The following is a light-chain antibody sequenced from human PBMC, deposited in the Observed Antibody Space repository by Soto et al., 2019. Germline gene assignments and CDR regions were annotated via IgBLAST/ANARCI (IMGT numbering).Light chain of an antibody. CDR3: CSYAGNYTLV. J-gene: IGLJ2*01. Sequence: QSALTQPRSVSGSPAQSATIFCTGTSSDVGGSNYVSWYQQHPGKAPKLMIYDVSKRPSGVPDRFSGSKSGNTASLTISGLQAEDEAAYYCCSYAGNYTLVFGGGT. CDR2: DVS. V-gene: IGLV2-11*01. CDR1: SSDVGGSNY.